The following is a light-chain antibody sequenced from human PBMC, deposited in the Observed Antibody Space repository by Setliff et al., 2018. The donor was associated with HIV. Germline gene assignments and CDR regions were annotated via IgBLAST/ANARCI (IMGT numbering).Light chain of an antibody. V-gene: IGLV2-14*03. CDR1: RSGVGGYNS. Sequence: QSALTQPASVSGSPGQSITISCTGTRSGVGGYNSVSWYQQHPGKVPKVLIYEVSNRPSGVSNRFSGSKSGNTASLTISGLQADDEADYYCSSYTTTRTTVFGTGTKVTVL. CDR3: SSYTTTRTTV. CDR2: EVS. J-gene: IGLJ1*01.